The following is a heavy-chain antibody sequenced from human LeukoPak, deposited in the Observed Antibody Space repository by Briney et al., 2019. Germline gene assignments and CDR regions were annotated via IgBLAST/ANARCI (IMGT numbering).Heavy chain of an antibody. Sequence: SETLSLTCTVSGGSVSSGSYYWSWIRQPAGKGLEWIGSIYHSGSTYYNPSLKSRVTISVDTSKNQFSLKLSSVTAADTAVYYCASTIAARNWFDPWGQGTLVTVSS. D-gene: IGHD6-13*01. CDR2: IYHSGST. V-gene: IGHV4-61*10. CDR1: GGSVSSGSYY. J-gene: IGHJ5*02. CDR3: ASTIAARNWFDP.